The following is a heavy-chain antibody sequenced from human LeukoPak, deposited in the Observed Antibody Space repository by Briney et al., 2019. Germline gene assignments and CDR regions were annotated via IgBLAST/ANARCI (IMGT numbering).Heavy chain of an antibody. CDR3: ARDKPAEAALDF. V-gene: IGHV1-2*02. CDR2: INSNSGGT. Sequence: SSVKVSCKASGYTFTGYYIHWVRQAPGQGLEWMGWINSNSGGTNYAQKFQGRVTMTRDRSINTAYMDLRSLTYDDTAVYYCARDKPAEAALDFWGQGTLVRVSS. J-gene: IGHJ4*02. CDR1: GYTFTGYY.